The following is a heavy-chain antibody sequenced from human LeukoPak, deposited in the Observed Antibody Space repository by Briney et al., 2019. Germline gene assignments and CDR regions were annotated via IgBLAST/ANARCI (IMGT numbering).Heavy chain of an antibody. J-gene: IGHJ4*02. CDR2: IIPILGIA. D-gene: IGHD5-18*01. Sequence: GASVKVSCKASGGTFSSYAISWVRQAPGQGLEWMGRIIPILGIANYAQKFQGRVTMTRDTSTSTVYMELSSLRSEDTAVYYCARGNSALSGYSYGFTEYQMQDYWGQGTLVTVSS. CDR3: ARGNSALSGYSYGFTEYQMQDY. CDR1: GGTFSSYA. V-gene: IGHV1-69*04.